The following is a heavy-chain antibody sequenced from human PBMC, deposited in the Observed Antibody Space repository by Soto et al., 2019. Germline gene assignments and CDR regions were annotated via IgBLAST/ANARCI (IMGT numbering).Heavy chain of an antibody. CDR2: ISTTGGT. J-gene: IGHJ4*02. V-gene: IGHV3-13*01. CDR1: GFTFSTDD. Sequence: EVQLVESGGGLVQPGGSLRLSCAASGFTFSTDDMHWVRQATGKGLEWVAAISTTGGTHYPDSVKGRFTISRDNAKNSLYLQMNSLRAGDTAVYYCARGRTRSSCYVYWGQGTLVTVSP. D-gene: IGHD2-15*01. CDR3: ARGRTRSSCYVY.